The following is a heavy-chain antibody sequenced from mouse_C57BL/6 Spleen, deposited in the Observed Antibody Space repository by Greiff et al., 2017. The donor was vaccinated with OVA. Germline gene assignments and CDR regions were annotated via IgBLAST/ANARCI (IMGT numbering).Heavy chain of an antibody. J-gene: IGHJ4*01. Sequence: EVHLVESGGGLVQPKGSLKLSCAASGFSFNTYAMNWVRQAPGKGLEWVARIRSKSNNYATYYADSVKDRFTISRDDSESMLYLQMNNLKTEDTAMYYCVRLGDYDYGYYYAMDYWGQGTSVTVSS. CDR1: GFSFNTYA. CDR3: VRLGDYDYGYYYAMDY. D-gene: IGHD2-4*01. CDR2: IRSKSNNYAT. V-gene: IGHV10-1*01.